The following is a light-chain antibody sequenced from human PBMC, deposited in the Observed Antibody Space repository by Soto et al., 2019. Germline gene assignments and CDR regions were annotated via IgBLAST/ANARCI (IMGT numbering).Light chain of an antibody. CDR2: AAS. V-gene: IGKV1-5*01. CDR1: QSISSW. CDR3: QQYNSYWT. Sequence: DIQMTQSPSTLSASVGDRVTITCRASQSISSWLAWYQQKPGKAPKLLIYAASSLESGVPSRFSGSVSGTEFTLTISSLQPDDFAAYYCQQYNSYWTFGQGTKVEIK. J-gene: IGKJ1*01.